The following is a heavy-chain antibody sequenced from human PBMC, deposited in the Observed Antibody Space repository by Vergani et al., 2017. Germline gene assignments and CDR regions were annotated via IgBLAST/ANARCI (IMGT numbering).Heavy chain of an antibody. J-gene: IGHJ1*01. CDR3: ARLYCSSTSCFEYFQH. V-gene: IGHV1-2*02. D-gene: IGHD2-2*01. Sequence: QVQLVQSWAEVQKPGASVKVSCKASGYTFTGYYMHWVRQAPGQGLEWMGWINPNSGGTNYAQKFQGRVTMTRDTSISTAYMELSRLRSDDTAVYYCARLYCSSTSCFEYFQHWGQGTLVTVSS. CDR2: INPNSGGT. CDR1: GYTFTGYY.